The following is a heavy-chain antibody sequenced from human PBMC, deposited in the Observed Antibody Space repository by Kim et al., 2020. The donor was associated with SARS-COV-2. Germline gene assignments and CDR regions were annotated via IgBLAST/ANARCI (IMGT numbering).Heavy chain of an antibody. CDR3: ARVTGRITMIVVVITGDNWFDP. V-gene: IGHV1-18*01. CDR1: GYTFTSYG. CDR2: ISAYNGNT. D-gene: IGHD3-22*01. J-gene: IGHJ5*02. Sequence: ASVKVSCKASGYTFTSYGISWVRQAPGQGLEWMGWISAYNGNTNYAQKLQGRVTMTTDTSTSTAYMELRSLRSDDTAVYYCARVTGRITMIVVVITGDNWFDPWSQGTLVTVSS.